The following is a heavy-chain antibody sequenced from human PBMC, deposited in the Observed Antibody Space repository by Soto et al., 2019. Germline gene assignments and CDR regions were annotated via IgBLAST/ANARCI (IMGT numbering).Heavy chain of an antibody. D-gene: IGHD6-13*01. CDR1: GGSITSGHYY. V-gene: IGHV4-31*03. CDR3: GRDRGGIPDS. J-gene: IGHJ4*02. CDR2: IDYGGST. Sequence: QVQLQESGPGLVKPSQTLSLTCTVSGGSITSGHYYWSWVRQHPGKGLEWIGYIDYGGSTYFNPSLKIRASISVDMPKNPFSLKMNSVTAADTAVYYCGRDRGGIPDSWGQRTLVNVAS.